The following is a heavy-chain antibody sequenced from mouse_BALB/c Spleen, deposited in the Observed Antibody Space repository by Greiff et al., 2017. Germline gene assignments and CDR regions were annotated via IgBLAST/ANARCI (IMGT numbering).Heavy chain of an antibody. CDR1: GYTFTDYE. Sequence: VQLQQSGAELVRPGASVTLSCKASGYTFTDYEMHWVKQTPVHSLEWIGAIDPETGGTAYNQKFKGKATLTADKSSSTAYMELRSLTSEDSAVYYCTKLTGTWFAYWGQGTLVTVSA. CDR3: TKLTGTWFAY. D-gene: IGHD4-1*01. J-gene: IGHJ3*01. CDR2: IDPETGGT. V-gene: IGHV1-15*01.